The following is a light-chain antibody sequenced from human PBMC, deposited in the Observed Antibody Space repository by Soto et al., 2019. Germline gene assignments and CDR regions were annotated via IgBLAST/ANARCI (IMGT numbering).Light chain of an antibody. V-gene: IGKV2-30*02. J-gene: IGKJ1*01. CDR3: MQGTHWPWT. CDR2: KVS. CDR1: QSLIHSDGDTY. Sequence: DVVMTQSPLSLPVTLGQPASISCRSSQSLIHSDGDTYLNWFQQRPGQSPRRLIYKVSDRESGVPNRYTGSVSGTDFTLKISRVEAEDVGVYYCMQGTHWPWTFGQGTEVEIK.